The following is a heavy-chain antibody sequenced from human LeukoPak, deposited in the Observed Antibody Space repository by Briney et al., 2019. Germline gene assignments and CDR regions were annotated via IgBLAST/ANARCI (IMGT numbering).Heavy chain of an antibody. CDR2: IYTSGST. J-gene: IGHJ4*02. CDR1: GGSFSAYY. D-gene: IGHD4-17*01. V-gene: IGHV4-4*07. Sequence: SETLSLTCAVYGGSFSAYYWSWIRQPAGKGLEWIGRIYTSGSTNYNPSLKSRVTMSVDTSKNQFSLNLSSVTAADTAFYYCARETTGLARYFDYWGQGTLVTVSS. CDR3: ARETTGLARYFDY.